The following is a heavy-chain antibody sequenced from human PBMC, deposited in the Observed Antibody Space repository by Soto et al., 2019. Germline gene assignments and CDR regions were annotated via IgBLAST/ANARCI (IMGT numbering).Heavy chain of an antibody. CDR2: IIPIFGAA. D-gene: IGHD6-13*01. V-gene: IGHV1-69*06. CDR3: ARDRRYSSSWYEGNRFDP. CDR1: GGTFSSYA. J-gene: IGHJ5*02. Sequence: SVKVSCKASGGTFSSYAISWVRQAPGQGLEWMGGIIPIFGAANYAQKFQGRVTITADKSTSTAYMELSSLRSEDTAVYYCARDRRYSSSWYEGNRFDPWGQGTLVTVSS.